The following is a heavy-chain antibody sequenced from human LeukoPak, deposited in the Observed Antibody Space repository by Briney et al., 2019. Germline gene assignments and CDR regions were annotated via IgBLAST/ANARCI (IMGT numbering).Heavy chain of an antibody. J-gene: IGHJ5*02. Sequence: SETLSLTCTVSGGSISSYYWSWIRQPPGKGLEWIWYIYYSGSTNYNPSLKSRVTISVDTSKNQFSLKLSSVTAADTAVYYCARARGVAVTTIIANWFDPWGQGTLVTVSS. CDR1: GGSISSYY. D-gene: IGHD2-21*02. CDR2: IYYSGST. V-gene: IGHV4-59*01. CDR3: ARARGVAVTTIIANWFDP.